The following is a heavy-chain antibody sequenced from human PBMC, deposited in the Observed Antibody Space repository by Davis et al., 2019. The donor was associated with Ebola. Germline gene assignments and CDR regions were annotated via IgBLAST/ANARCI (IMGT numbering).Heavy chain of an antibody. Sequence: GESLKISCAASGFIFSDYSLNWVRQAPGKGLEWVSSISGSGDSTYYADSVKGRFTISRDNVQNTLYFQMNSLRADDTAVYYCAKVSFRFWDIWGQGVLVTVSS. V-gene: IGHV3-23*01. CDR1: GFIFSDYS. D-gene: IGHD3-16*01. CDR2: ISGSGDST. J-gene: IGHJ4*02. CDR3: AKVSFRFWDI.